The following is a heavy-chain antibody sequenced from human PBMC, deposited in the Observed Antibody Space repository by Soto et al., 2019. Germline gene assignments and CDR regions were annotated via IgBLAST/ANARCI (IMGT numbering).Heavy chain of an antibody. CDR1: GFTFSSYS. CDR3: ASHYYDSSGYPPRY. V-gene: IGHV3-48*01. D-gene: IGHD3-22*01. CDR2: ISSSSSTI. J-gene: IGHJ4*02. Sequence: EVQLVESGGGLVQPGGSLRLSCAASGFTFSSYSMNWVRQAPGKGLEWVSYISSSSSTIYYADSVKGRFTISRDNAENSLYLQMNSLGAEDTAVYYCASHYYDSSGYPPRYWGQGTLVTVSS.